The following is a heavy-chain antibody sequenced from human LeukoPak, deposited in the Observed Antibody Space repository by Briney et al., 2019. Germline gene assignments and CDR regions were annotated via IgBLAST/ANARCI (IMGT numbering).Heavy chain of an antibody. CDR3: VRKAVYGSSAFDI. J-gene: IGHJ3*02. D-gene: IGHD4-23*01. CDR2: INTDGSRT. Sequence: GGSLRLSCAASGFTLSTYWMDWVRQAPGKGLVWVSRINTDGSRTSYADSVQGRFAISRDNAKSTLYMQMNSLRGEDTAVYYCVRKAVYGSSAFDIWGQGTMVTVSS. V-gene: IGHV3-74*01. CDR1: GFTLSTYW.